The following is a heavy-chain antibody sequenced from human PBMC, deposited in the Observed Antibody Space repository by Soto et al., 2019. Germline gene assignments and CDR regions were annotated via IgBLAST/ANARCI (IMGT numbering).Heavy chain of an antibody. D-gene: IGHD4-17*01. V-gene: IGHV4-39*01. CDR1: GGSISSSSYY. CDR2: IYYSGST. J-gene: IGHJ5*02. CDR3: ARIDADYGDYVGWFDP. Sequence: QLQLQESGPGLVKPSETLSLTCTVSGGSISSSSYYWGWIRQPPGKGLEWIGSIYYSGSTYYNPSLKSRVTISVDTSKNHFSLKLSSVTAADTAVYYCARIDADYGDYVGWFDPWGQGTLVTVSS.